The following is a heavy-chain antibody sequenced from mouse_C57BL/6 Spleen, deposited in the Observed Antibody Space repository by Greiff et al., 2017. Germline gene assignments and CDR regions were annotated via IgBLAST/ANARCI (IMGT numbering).Heavy chain of an antibody. CDR2: ISDGGSYT. V-gene: IGHV5-4*01. J-gene: IGHJ3*01. CDR3: ARDQSYDDYDGGAWFAY. D-gene: IGHD2-4*01. Sequence: EVQVVESGGGLVKPGGSLKLSCAASGFTFSSYAMSRVRQTPEKRLEWVATISDGGSYTYYPDNVKGRFTISRDNAKNNLYLKMSHLKSEDTAMYYCARDQSYDDYDGGAWFAYWGQGTLVTVSA. CDR1: GFTFSSYA.